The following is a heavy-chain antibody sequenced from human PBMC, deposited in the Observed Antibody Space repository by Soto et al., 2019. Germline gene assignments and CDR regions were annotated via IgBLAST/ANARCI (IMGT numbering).Heavy chain of an antibody. CDR2: IYHSGST. CDR1: GGSISSSNW. J-gene: IGHJ4*02. CDR3: ARAAESIAARRGGVGY. Sequence: PETLSLTFAVSGGSISSSNWWRWVRQLPGKGLEWIGEIYHSGSTNYTPSLKSRVTISVDKSKHQFSLKLSSVTAADTAVYYCARAAESIAARRGGVGYWGQGTLVTVSS. D-gene: IGHD6-6*01. V-gene: IGHV4-4*03.